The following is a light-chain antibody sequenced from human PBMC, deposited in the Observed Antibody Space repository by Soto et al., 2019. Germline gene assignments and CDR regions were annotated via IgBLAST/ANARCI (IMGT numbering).Light chain of an antibody. Sequence: EIVMTQSPATLSVSPGERATLSCRASQSISYNLAWYQQRPGQSPRLLIYGASSRATGIPARFSGSGSGTEFSLTINSLQSEDFAVYYCQQYHNWPPYTFGQGTKLEIK. J-gene: IGKJ2*01. V-gene: IGKV3-15*01. CDR3: QQYHNWPPYT. CDR1: QSISYN. CDR2: GAS.